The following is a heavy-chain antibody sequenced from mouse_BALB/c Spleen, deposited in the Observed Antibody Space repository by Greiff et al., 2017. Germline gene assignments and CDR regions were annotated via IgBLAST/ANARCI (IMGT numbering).Heavy chain of an antibody. D-gene: IGHD1-1*02. CDR3: ARGGYSYYFDY. Sequence: VKLQESGAELARPGASVKLSCKASGYTFTSYWMQWVKQRPGQGLEWIGAIYPGDGDTRYTQKFKGKATLTADKSSSTAYMQLSSLASEDSAVYYCARGGYSYYFDYWGQGTTLTVSS. J-gene: IGHJ2*01. CDR2: IYPGDGDT. CDR1: GYTFTSYW. V-gene: IGHV1-87*01.